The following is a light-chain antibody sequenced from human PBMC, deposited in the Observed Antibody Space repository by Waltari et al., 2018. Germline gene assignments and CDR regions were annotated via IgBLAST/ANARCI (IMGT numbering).Light chain of an antibody. CDR3: QQYHRYPVT. CDR1: QSISSW. CDR2: TAS. Sequence: DIQLTQSPSTLSASVGERVTITCRASQSISSWLAWYQQKPGKAPNLLIYTASSLESGVPSRFSGSGSGTEFTLTISSLQPDDFATYYCQQYHRYPVTFGGGTKVEIK. J-gene: IGKJ4*01. V-gene: IGKV1-5*03.